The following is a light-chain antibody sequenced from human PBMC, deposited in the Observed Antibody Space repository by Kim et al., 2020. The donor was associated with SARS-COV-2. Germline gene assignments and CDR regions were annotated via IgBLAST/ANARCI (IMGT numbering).Light chain of an antibody. CDR1: QSISTY. CDR3: QQTYGSPPT. J-gene: IGKJ2*01. Sequence: DIQMTQSPSSLSASVGDRVTITCRASQSISTYLNWYQHKPGKAPKLLIYTASSFQSGVPSRFSGSGSGTDFTLTISSLQPEDFATYYCQQTYGSPPTFGQGTKLEI. CDR2: TAS. V-gene: IGKV1-39*01.